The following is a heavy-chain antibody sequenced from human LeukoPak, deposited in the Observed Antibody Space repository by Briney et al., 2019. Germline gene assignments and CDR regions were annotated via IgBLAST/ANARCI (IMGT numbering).Heavy chain of an antibody. V-gene: IGHV3-30*04. CDR3: ARDQPYYDFWSGYPLGY. CDR1: GFTFSSYA. CDR2: ISYDGSNK. Sequence: GGSLRLSCEASGFTFSSYAMHWVRQAPGKGLEWVAVISYDGSNKYYADSVKGRFTISRDNSKNTLYLQMNSLRAEDTAVYYCARDQPYYDFWSGYPLGYWGQGTLVTVSS. D-gene: IGHD3-3*01. J-gene: IGHJ4*02.